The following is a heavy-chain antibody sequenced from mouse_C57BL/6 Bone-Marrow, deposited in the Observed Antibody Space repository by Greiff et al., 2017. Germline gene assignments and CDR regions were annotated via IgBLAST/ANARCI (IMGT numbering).Heavy chain of an antibody. V-gene: IGHV1-4*01. Sequence: VQLQQSGAELARPGASVKMSCKASGYTFTSYTMHWVKQRPGQGLEWIGYINPSSGYTKYNQKFKDKATLTADKSSSTAYMQLSSLTSEDSAFYCCARRGNYAYFDYWGQGTTLTVSS. CDR3: ARRGNYAYFDY. J-gene: IGHJ2*01. CDR2: INPSSGYT. CDR1: GYTFTSYT. D-gene: IGHD2-1*01.